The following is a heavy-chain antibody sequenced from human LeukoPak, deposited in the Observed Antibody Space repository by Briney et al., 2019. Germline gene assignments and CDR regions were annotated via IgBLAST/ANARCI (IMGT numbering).Heavy chain of an antibody. V-gene: IGHV3-23*01. CDR3: AKDFRIGYSAHFDY. D-gene: IGHD2-21*01. CDR2: IYENGGTT. CDR1: GFTFRSHA. J-gene: IGHJ4*02. Sequence: GGSLRLSCVGSGFTFRSHAMSWVRQAPEKGLEFVSGIYENGGTTYYADSVKGRFSISRDNSKNTLYLQMDSLRGEDTAVYYCAKDFRIGYSAHFDYWGQGALVTVSP.